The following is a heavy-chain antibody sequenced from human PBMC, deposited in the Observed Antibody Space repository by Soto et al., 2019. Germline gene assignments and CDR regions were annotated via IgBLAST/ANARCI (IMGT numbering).Heavy chain of an antibody. D-gene: IGHD1-1*01. CDR1: GGSISSGDYY. CDR3: ARVDTGRGYYYDMDV. Sequence: SETLSLTCTVSGGSISSGDYYWSWIRQPPGKGLEWIGYIYYSGTTYSDPSLKSRLTISVDTSKNQFSLRLSSVTVADTAVYYCARVDTGRGYYYDMDVWGQGTTVTVSS. J-gene: IGHJ6*02. CDR2: IYYSGTT. V-gene: IGHV4-30-4*01.